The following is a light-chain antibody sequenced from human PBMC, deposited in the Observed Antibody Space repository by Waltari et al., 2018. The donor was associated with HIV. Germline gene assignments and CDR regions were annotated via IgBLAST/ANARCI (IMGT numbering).Light chain of an antibody. CDR1: SSDVGGYNY. Sequence: QSALTQPASVSGSPGQSITISCTGTSSDVGGYNYVSWYQRHPGKAPKLIIYYVSNRPSGVSNRFAGSKSGNRASLTISGLQAEDEADYYCSSYTRSSTRVFGGGTTVTVL. CDR2: YVS. V-gene: IGLV2-14*03. J-gene: IGLJ3*02. CDR3: SSYTRSSTRV.